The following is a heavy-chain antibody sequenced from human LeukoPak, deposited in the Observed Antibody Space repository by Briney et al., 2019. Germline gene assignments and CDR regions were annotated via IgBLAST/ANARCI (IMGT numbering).Heavy chain of an antibody. Sequence: SETLSLTCTVSGGPISSYYWSWIRQPPGKGLEWIGYIYYSGSTNYNPSLKSRVTISVDTSKNQFSLKLSSVTAADTAVYYCARANSYYDILTGYYRDAFDIWGQGTMVTVSS. D-gene: IGHD3-9*01. CDR3: ARANSYYDILTGYYRDAFDI. V-gene: IGHV4-59*01. J-gene: IGHJ3*02. CDR1: GGPISSYY. CDR2: IYYSGST.